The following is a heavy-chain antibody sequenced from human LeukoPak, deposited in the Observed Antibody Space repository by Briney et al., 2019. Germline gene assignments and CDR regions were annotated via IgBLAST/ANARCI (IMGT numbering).Heavy chain of an antibody. CDR1: GFTFSSYW. CDR3: ARVKASGWYIAVYLDY. J-gene: IGHJ4*02. V-gene: IGHV3-7*04. CDR2: IKQDGSEK. Sequence: PGGSLRLSCAASGFTFSSYWMSWVRQAPGEGLEWVANIKQDGSEKYYVDSVKGRFTISRDNAKNSLYLQMNSLRAEDTAVYYCARVKASGWYIAVYLDYWGQGTLVTVSS. D-gene: IGHD6-19*01.